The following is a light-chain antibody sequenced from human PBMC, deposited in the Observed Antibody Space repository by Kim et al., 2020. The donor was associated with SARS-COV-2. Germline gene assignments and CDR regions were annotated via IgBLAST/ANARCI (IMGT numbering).Light chain of an antibody. CDR2: DVT. Sequence: SISSSCTGNGRNVGSYNNGSWYQHHPGKAPRHMIYDVTKRPSGVSSRFSGSQSGNTASLTISGLQAEDEANYYCNSSTSSTTWVFGGETQLTVL. V-gene: IGLV2-14*03. CDR3: NSSTSSTTWV. J-gene: IGLJ3*02. CDR1: GRNVGSYNN.